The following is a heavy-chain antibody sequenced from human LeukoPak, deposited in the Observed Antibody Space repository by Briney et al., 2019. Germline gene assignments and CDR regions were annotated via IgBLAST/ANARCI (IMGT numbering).Heavy chain of an antibody. CDR1: GHTFTSHD. CDR2: ISAYNGNT. D-gene: IGHD2-15*01. J-gene: IGHJ4*02. CDR3: ARASYCSDGSCYSDY. V-gene: IGHV1-18*01. Sequence: ASVKVSCKASGHTFTSHDFSWVRQAPGQGLEWMGWISAYNGNTISAQKVKGRVTMTTDTSTSTAYMELRSLKSDDTAVYYCARASYCSDGSCYSDYWGQGTLVTVSS.